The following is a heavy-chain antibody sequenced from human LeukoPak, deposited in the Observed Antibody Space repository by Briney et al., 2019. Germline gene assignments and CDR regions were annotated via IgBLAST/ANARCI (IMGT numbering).Heavy chain of an antibody. Sequence: GRSLRLSCAASGFTFDDYAMHWVRQAPGKGLEWVSGISWNSGSIGYADSVKGRFTISRDNAKNSLYLQMDSLRAEDTALYYCAKGTPELQGWFDPWGQGTLVTVSS. CDR1: GFTFDDYA. CDR3: AKGTPELQGWFDP. V-gene: IGHV3-9*01. CDR2: ISWNSGSI. D-gene: IGHD1-7*01. J-gene: IGHJ5*02.